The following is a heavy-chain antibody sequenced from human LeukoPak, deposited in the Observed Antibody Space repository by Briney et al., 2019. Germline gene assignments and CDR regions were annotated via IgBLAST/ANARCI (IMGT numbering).Heavy chain of an antibody. CDR3: ARVAARPRNWFDP. CDR2: INHSGST. J-gene: IGHJ5*02. CDR1: GGSFSGYY. D-gene: IGHD6-6*01. Sequence: KPSETLSLTCAVYGGSFSGYYWSWIRQPPGKGREWIGEINHSGSTNYNPSLKSRVTISVDTSKNQFSLKLSSVTAADTAVYYCARVAARPRNWFDPWGQGTLVTVSS. V-gene: IGHV4-34*01.